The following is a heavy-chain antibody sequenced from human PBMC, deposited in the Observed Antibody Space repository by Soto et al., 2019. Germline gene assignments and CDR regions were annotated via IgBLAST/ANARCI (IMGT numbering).Heavy chain of an antibody. CDR2: INHSGST. CDR3: ASTSDYYDSSGYSWFDP. Sequence: SETLSLTCAVYGGSFSGYYWTWIRQPPGTGLEWIGEINHSGSTNYNPSLKSRVTISVDTSKNQFSLKLTSVTAADTAVYYCASTSDYYDSSGYSWFDPWGQGTLVTVSS. J-gene: IGHJ5*02. D-gene: IGHD3-22*01. V-gene: IGHV4-34*01. CDR1: GGSFSGYY.